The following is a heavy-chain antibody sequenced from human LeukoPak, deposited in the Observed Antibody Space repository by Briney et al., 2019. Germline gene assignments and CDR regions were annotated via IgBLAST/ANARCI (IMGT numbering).Heavy chain of an antibody. D-gene: IGHD1-26*01. CDR3: AKDSGNFANYYFDH. CDR1: GFTFSTYA. V-gene: IGHV3-30*04. CDR2: ISYDGGDK. Sequence: GGSLRLSCAASGFTFSTYAMHWVRQAPGKGLEWVAVISYDGGDKKYADSVKGRFSISRDNPKNTLYLQMDSLRSEDTAMYYCAKDSGNFANYYFDHWGQGTLVTVSS. J-gene: IGHJ4*02.